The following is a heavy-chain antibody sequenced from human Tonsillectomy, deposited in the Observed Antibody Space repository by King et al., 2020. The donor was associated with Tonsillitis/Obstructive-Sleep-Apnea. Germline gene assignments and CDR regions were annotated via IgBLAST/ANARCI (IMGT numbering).Heavy chain of an antibody. CDR2: ITHDGKKK. CDR3: AKDKGYHYASGSSYFDY. D-gene: IGHD3-10*01. J-gene: IGHJ4*02. Sequence: VQLVESGGGVVQPGRSLRLSCAASGFSFSDYGMHWVRQAPGQGLEWVAVITHDGKKKYYADSVKGRFTISRDNSKNTLYLQMNSLTVEDTSIYYCAKDKGYHYASGSSYFDYWGQGMLVTVSS. CDR1: GFSFSDYG. V-gene: IGHV3-30*18.